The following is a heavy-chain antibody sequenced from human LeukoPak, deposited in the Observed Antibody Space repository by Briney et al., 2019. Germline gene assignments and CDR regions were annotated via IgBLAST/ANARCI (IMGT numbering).Heavy chain of an antibody. CDR1: GGTFSSYA. V-gene: IGHV1-69*01. CDR2: IIPIFGTA. Sequence: SVKVSCKASGGTFSSYAISWVRQAPGQELEWMGGIIPIFGTANYAQKFQGRVTITADESTSTAYMELSSLRSEDTAVYYCARNYCSSTSCPGPDYYYYMDVWGKGTTVTVSS. J-gene: IGHJ6*03. D-gene: IGHD2-2*01. CDR3: ARNYCSSTSCPGPDYYYYMDV.